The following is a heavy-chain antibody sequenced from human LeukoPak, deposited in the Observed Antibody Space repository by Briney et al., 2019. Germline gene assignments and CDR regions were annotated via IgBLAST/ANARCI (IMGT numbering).Heavy chain of an antibody. CDR2: ISGSGGST. Sequence: GGSLRLSCAASGFTFSSYAMSWVRQAPGKWLEWVSAISGSGGSTYYADSVEGRFTISRDNSNNTLYLKMNSLRAEDTAVYYCARAGGYYDILTGYPRNYGMDVWGQGTTVTVSS. V-gene: IGHV3-23*01. D-gene: IGHD3-9*01. J-gene: IGHJ6*02. CDR3: ARAGGYYDILTGYPRNYGMDV. CDR1: GFTFSSYA.